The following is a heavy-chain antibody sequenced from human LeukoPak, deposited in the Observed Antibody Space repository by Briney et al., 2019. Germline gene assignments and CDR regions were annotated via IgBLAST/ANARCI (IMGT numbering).Heavy chain of an antibody. CDR1: GGSIGSYY. J-gene: IGHJ4*02. CDR2: IYYSGST. V-gene: IGHV4-59*01. Sequence: SETLSLTCTVSGGSIGSYYWSWIRQPPGKGLEWIGYIYYSGSTNYNPSLKSRVTISVDTSKNQFSLKLSSVTAADTAVYYCARGLSSYYFDYWGQGTLVTVSS. CDR3: ARGLSSYYFDY.